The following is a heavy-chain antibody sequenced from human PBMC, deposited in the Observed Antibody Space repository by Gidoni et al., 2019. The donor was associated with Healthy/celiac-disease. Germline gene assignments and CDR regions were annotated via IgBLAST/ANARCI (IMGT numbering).Heavy chain of an antibody. CDR1: GFTFSSYG. V-gene: IGHV3-30*18. CDR3: AKQMSPTGPVVDY. J-gene: IGHJ4*02. CDR2: ISYDGSNK. Sequence: QVQLVETGGGVVQPGRSLRLSCAASGFTFSSYGMHWVRQAPGKGLEWVAVISYDGSNKYYADSVKGRFTISRDNSKNTLYLQMNSLRAEDTAVYYCAKQMSPTGPVVDYWGQGTLVTVSS. D-gene: IGHD2-21*01.